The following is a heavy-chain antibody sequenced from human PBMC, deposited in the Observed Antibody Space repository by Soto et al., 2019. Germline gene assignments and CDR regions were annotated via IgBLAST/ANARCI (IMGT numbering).Heavy chain of an antibody. CDR3: ARVSSSGYYYGRAYYYYGMDV. CDR2: INHSGST. J-gene: IGHJ6*02. Sequence: PSETLSLTCAVYGGSFSGYYWSWIRQPPGKGLEWIGEINHSGSTNYNPSLKSRVTISVDTSKNQFSLKLSSVTAADTAVYYCARVSSSGYYYGRAYYYYGMDVWGQGTTVTVSS. V-gene: IGHV4-34*01. D-gene: IGHD3-22*01. CDR1: GGSFSGYY.